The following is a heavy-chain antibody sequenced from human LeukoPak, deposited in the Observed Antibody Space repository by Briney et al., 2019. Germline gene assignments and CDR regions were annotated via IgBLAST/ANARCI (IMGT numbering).Heavy chain of an antibody. CDR1: GFTFSSYW. D-gene: IGHD6-19*01. V-gene: IGHV3-7*01. Sequence: GGSLRLSCAASGFTFSSYWMSWARQAPGKGLEWVANIKKDGSEKYYVDSVKGRFTISRDNAKTSLYLQMNSLRVEDTAVYYCAKWLDLTFDYWGQGTLVTVSS. J-gene: IGHJ4*02. CDR2: IKKDGSEK. CDR3: AKWLDLTFDY.